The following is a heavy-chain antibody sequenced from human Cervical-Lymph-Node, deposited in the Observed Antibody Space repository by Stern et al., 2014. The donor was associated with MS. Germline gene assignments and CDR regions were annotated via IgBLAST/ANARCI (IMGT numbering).Heavy chain of an antibody. CDR2: IIPVFGTA. V-gene: IGHV1-69*01. Sequence: VQLVQSGAEVKKPGSSVKVSCKASGGTFSTYPIIWVRQAPGQGLEWMGGIIPVFGTANYAQKCQGRVTSTAADSSSTAYMELSSLRSEDTAVYYCASPVTLTVGAMDVWGQGTTITVSS. D-gene: IGHD4-17*01. CDR3: ASPVTLTVGAMDV. J-gene: IGHJ6*02. CDR1: GGTFSTYP.